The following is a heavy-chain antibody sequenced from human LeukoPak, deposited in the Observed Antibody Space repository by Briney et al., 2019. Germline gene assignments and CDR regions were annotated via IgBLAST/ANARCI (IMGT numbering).Heavy chain of an antibody. CDR1: GGSISSSFYY. D-gene: IGHD3-22*01. J-gene: IGHJ4*02. V-gene: IGHV4-39*01. Sequence: PSETLSLTCTVSGGSISSSFYYWGWIRQPPGKGLEWIGRIYYSGSPSYNPSLKSRVTISVDTSKNQFSLKLSSVTAADTAVYYCASPQIGSGYYYVPFYFDYWGQGTLVTVSS. CDR3: ASPQIGSGYYYVPFYFDY. CDR2: IYYSGSP.